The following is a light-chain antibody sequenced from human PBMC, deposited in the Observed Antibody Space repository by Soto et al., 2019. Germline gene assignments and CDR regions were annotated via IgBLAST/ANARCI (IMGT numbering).Light chain of an antibody. Sequence: EVVMTQSPATLSVSPGARVTLSCRASQSVKSKLAWYLQKPGQAPRLLIYGASTRATDIPVRFSGSGSGTEFTLTISSLQSEDFAVYHCQQYNSLYTFGQGTKLEI. V-gene: IGKV3-15*01. CDR1: QSVKSK. CDR3: QQYNSLYT. J-gene: IGKJ2*01. CDR2: GAS.